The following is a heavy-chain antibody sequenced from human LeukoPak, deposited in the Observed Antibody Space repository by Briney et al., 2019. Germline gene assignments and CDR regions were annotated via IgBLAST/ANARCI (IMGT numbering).Heavy chain of an antibody. J-gene: IGHJ6*02. V-gene: IGHV1-2*04. CDR3: ARGDCSSTSCYGYYYYGMDV. Sequence: ASVKVSCTASGYTFTGYYMHWVRQAPGQGLEWMGWINPNSGGTNYAQKFQGWVTMTRDTSISTAYMELSRLRSDDTAVYYCARGDCSSTSCYGYYYYGMDVWGQGTTVTVSS. D-gene: IGHD2-2*01. CDR2: INPNSGGT. CDR1: GYTFTGYY.